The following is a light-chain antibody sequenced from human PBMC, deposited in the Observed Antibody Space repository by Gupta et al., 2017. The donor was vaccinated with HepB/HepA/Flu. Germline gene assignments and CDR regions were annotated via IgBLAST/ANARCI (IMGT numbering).Light chain of an antibody. Sequence: QSVLTQPPSVSGAPGQRVTISCTWSSSNIGAGYDVYWYHQFPGTAPKLLIYGNNNRPSGVPDRFSGSKSGTSASLAITGLQADDEGEYYCQSYDKSLRVIFGGGTKLTVL. CDR3: QSYDKSLRVI. CDR2: GNN. V-gene: IGLV1-40*01. J-gene: IGLJ2*01. CDR1: SSNIGAGYD.